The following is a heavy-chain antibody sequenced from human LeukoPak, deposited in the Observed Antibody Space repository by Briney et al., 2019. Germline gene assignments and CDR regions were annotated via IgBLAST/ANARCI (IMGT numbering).Heavy chain of an antibody. CDR2: FFHSGGTT. CDR3: ARVRDY. Sequence: PSETLSLTCTVSGYSISSGYFWGWIRQPPGKGLEWIGTFFHSGGTTHYNPSLKSRVTISVDTSKNQFSLKLSSVTAADTAVYYCARVRDYWGQGTLVTVSS. J-gene: IGHJ4*02. CDR1: GYSISSGYF. V-gene: IGHV4-38-2*02.